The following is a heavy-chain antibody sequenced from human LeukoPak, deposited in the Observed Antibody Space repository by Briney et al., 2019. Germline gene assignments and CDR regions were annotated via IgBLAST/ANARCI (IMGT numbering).Heavy chain of an antibody. D-gene: IGHD3-22*01. Sequence: GGSLRLSCAASGFTFSTFWMHWVRQSPGKGLVWVSRIKGDGTIVSYADSVKGRFTISRDNAKNTLYLQMNSLRAEDTAVYYCAKDPNLLYYYDSSGDAFDIWGQGTMVTVSS. CDR3: AKDPNLLYYYDSSGDAFDI. J-gene: IGHJ3*02. CDR1: GFTFSTFW. V-gene: IGHV3-74*01. CDR2: IKGDGTIV.